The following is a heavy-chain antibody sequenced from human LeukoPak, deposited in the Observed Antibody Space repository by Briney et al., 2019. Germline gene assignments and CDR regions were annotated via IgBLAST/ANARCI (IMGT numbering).Heavy chain of an antibody. CDR2: MHSDGRT. Sequence: GGSLRLSCAASGFSVSNNYMNWVRQASGKGLEWVSVMHSDGRTFYADSVKGRITISRDKSKNMFYLQMDSLRAEDTAVYYCARDPDDRSGLDAFETWGQGTKVTVS. J-gene: IGHJ3*02. CDR3: ARDPDDRSGLDAFET. D-gene: IGHD3-22*01. V-gene: IGHV3-53*01. CDR1: GFSVSNNY.